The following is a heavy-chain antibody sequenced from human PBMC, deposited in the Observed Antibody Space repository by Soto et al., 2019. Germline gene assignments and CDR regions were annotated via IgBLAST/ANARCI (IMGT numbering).Heavy chain of an antibody. J-gene: IGHJ5*02. CDR3: ARRYIGGIDP. V-gene: IGHV4-39*01. Sequence: QLQLQESGPGLVKPSETLSLTCTVSGGSISSSSYYWGWIRQPPGKGLEWIGSIYYSGSTYYNPSLKSRVTISVDTSKKQSALKLSSVTAADTAVYYCARRYIGGIDPWGQGTLVTVSS. CDR1: GGSISSSSYY. D-gene: IGHD3-10*01. CDR2: IYYSGST.